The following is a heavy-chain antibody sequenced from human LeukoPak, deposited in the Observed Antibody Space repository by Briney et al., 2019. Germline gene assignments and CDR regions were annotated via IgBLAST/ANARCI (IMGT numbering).Heavy chain of an antibody. CDR2: ISGSGGST. CDR1: GFTFSSYA. CDR3: ARSCSTTYCYFRPRGADSNTLGY. Sequence: GGSLRLSCAASGFTFSSYAMSWVRQAPGKGLEWVSAISGSGGSTYYADSVKGRFTISRDNSKNTLYLQMNSLRAEDTAVYYCARSCSTTYCYFRPRGADSNTLGYWGQGTLVTVSS. D-gene: IGHD2-2*01. J-gene: IGHJ4*02. V-gene: IGHV3-23*01.